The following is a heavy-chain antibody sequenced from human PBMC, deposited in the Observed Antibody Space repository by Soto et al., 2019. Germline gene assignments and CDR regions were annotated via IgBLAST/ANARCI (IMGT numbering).Heavy chain of an antibody. V-gene: IGHV4-39*01. J-gene: IGHJ4*02. CDR2: MYYPGST. CDR1: GGSISSSSYY. D-gene: IGHD5-18*01. Sequence: QLQLQESGPGLVKPSETLSLTCTVSGGSISSSSYYWGWIRQPPGKGLEWIGSMYYPGSTYYNPSLQSRVTISVDTSKNQFSLKLSSVTAADTAVYYCARNVGGVDTATNFDYWGQGTLVTVSS. CDR3: ARNVGGVDTATNFDY.